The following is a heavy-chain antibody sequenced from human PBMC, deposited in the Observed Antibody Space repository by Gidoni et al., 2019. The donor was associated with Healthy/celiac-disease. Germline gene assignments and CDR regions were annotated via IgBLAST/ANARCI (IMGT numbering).Heavy chain of an antibody. Sequence: QVQLVESGGGVVQPGRSLRLSCAASGFTFSSYAMHWVRQAPGKGLEWVAVISYDGSNKYYADSVKGRFTISRDNSKNTLYLQMNSLRAEDTAVYYCARDNSASYDFWSGYYGGWFDPWGQGTLVTVSS. CDR2: ISYDGSNK. CDR1: GFTFSSYA. CDR3: ARDNSASYDFWSGYYGGWFDP. D-gene: IGHD3-3*01. J-gene: IGHJ5*02. V-gene: IGHV3-30-3*01.